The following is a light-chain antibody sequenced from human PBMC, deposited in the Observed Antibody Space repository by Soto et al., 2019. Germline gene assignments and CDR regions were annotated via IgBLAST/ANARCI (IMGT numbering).Light chain of an antibody. J-gene: IGKJ1*01. CDR3: QQYDNWPWT. CDR1: QSLSSS. Sequence: KLLTQSPGTLSLSPGERATLFCRASQSLSSSLAWYQQKSGQAPRLIIYGTSRRATGVPVRFSGSGSGTDFTLIISSLQSEDFGVYFCQQYDNWPWTFGQGTKV. CDR2: GTS. V-gene: IGKV3-15*01.